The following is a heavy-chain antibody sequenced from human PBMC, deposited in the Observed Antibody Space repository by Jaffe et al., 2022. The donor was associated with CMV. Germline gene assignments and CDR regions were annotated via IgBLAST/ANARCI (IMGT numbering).Heavy chain of an antibody. V-gene: IGHV1-69*09. Sequence: QVQLVQSGAEVKKPGSSVKVSCKASGGTFSSYAISWVRQAPGQGLEWMGRIIPILGIANYAQKFQGRVTITADKSTSTAYMELSSLRSEDTAVYYCATRTRRSYDILTGSSHDAFDIWGQGTMVTVSS. D-gene: IGHD3-9*01. J-gene: IGHJ3*02. CDR1: GGTFSSYA. CDR3: ATRTRRSYDILTGSSHDAFDI. CDR2: IIPILGIA.